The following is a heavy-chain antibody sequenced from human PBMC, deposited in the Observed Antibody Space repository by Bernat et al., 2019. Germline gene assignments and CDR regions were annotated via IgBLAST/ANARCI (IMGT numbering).Heavy chain of an antibody. CDR3: ARAGDHGDWYFDL. Sequence: EVQLVESGGGLVKPGGSLRLSCAASGFTFSSYSMNWVRQAPGKGLEWVSSISSSSSYIYYADSVKGRITISRNKAKNSLYLQMNSLRAEDTAVYYCARAGDHGDWYFDLWGRGTLVTVSS. J-gene: IGHJ2*01. V-gene: IGHV3-21*01. D-gene: IGHD7-27*01. CDR2: ISSSSSYI. CDR1: GFTFSSYS.